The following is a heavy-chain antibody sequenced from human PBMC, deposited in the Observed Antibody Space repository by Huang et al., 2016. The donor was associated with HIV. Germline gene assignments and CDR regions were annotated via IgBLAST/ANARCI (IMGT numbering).Heavy chain of an antibody. J-gene: IGHJ4*02. CDR3: ARGFQAKPGDY. Sequence: EVHLVESGGGLVRPGRSLRLSCAASGFTFRSYWVTWVRKAPGRGRGWVANINLDGSERFYVDSVRGRFTIPRDNANNSVSLQLNSLKAEDTGVYYCARGFQAKPGDYWGQGTLVTVSS. CDR1: GFTFRSYW. CDR2: INLDGSER. V-gene: IGHV3-7*01.